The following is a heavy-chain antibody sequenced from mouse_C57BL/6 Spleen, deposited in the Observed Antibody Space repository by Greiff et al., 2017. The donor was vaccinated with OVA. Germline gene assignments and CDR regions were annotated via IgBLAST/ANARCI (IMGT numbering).Heavy chain of an antibody. D-gene: IGHD3-3*01. Sequence: VQLQQSGAELVMPGASVKLSCKASGYTFTSYWMHWVKQRPGQGLEWIGEIDPSDSYTNYNQKFKGKSTLTVDKSSSTAYMQLSSLTSEDSAVYFCARWGREGYYFDYWGQGTTLTVSS. CDR3: ARWGREGYYFDY. J-gene: IGHJ2*01. V-gene: IGHV1-69*01. CDR1: GYTFTSYW. CDR2: IDPSDSYT.